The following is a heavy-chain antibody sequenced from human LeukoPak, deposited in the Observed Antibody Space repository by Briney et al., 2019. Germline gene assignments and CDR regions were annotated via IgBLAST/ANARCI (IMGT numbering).Heavy chain of an antibody. CDR1: GYTFSSYG. J-gene: IGHJ4*02. V-gene: IGHV1-2*02. CDR2: INPNSGGS. CDR3: AGDGYNSRRFFDY. Sequence: GASVKVSCKASGYTFSSYGMNWVRQAPGQGLEWMGWINPNSGGSNYAQKFQGRVTMTSDTSINTAYMELSRLISDDTAVYYCAGDGYNSRRFFDYWGQGTLVTVSS. D-gene: IGHD5-24*01.